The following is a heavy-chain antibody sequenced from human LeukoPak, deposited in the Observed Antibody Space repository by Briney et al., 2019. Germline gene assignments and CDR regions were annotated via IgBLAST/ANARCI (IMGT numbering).Heavy chain of an antibody. CDR1: GYTFTSYG. V-gene: IGHV1-18*01. D-gene: IGHD2-2*01. CDR2: ISAYNGNT. J-gene: IGHJ6*02. Sequence: GASVKVSCTASGYTFTSYGISWVRQAPGQGLEWMGWISAYNGNTNYAQKLQGIVTMTTDTSTSTAYMELRSLRSDDTAVYYCARDLEDIVVVPAARDYYYYGMDVWGQGTTVTVSS. CDR3: ARDLEDIVVVPAARDYYYYGMDV.